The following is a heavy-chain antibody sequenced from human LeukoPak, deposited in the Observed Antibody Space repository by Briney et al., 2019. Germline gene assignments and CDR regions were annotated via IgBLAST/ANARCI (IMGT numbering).Heavy chain of an antibody. CDR3: AKSSEEYSSSQFDY. V-gene: IGHV3-23*01. CDR2: ISGSGGST. CDR1: GFTFSSYA. D-gene: IGHD6-6*01. J-gene: IGHJ4*02. Sequence: PGGSLRLSCAASGFTFSSYAMSWVRQAPGKGLEWVSAISGSGGSTYHADSVKGRFTISRDNSKNTLYLQMNSLRAEDTAVYYCAKSSEEYSSSQFDYWGQGTLVTVSS.